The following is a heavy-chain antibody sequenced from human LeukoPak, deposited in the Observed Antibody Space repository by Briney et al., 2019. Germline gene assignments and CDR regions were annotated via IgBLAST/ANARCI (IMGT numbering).Heavy chain of an antibody. CDR3: AGVWSGYSYFDY. J-gene: IGHJ4*02. V-gene: IGHV3-21*01. Sequence: KPGGSLRLSCAASGLPFSSYTMNWVRQAPGRGLEWVSSITGGSNYMYYRDSVKGRFTISRDNAKNTLYLQMNSLRAEDTAVYYCAGVWSGYSYFDYWGQGTLVTVSS. D-gene: IGHD3-3*01. CDR2: ITGGSNYM. CDR1: GLPFSSYT.